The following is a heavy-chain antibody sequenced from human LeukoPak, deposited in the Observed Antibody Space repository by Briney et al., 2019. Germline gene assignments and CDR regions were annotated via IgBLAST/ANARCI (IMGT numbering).Heavy chain of an antibody. J-gene: IGHJ6*03. V-gene: IGHV1-18*01. D-gene: IGHD6-19*01. CDR3: ARGIAVEFYYYMDV. Sequence: ASVKVSCKASGYTFTSYGISWVRQAPGQGLEGMGWISAYNGNTNYAQKLQGIVTMTTDTSTSTAYMELRSLRSDDTAVYYCARGIAVEFYYYMDVWGKGTTVTVSS. CDR2: ISAYNGNT. CDR1: GYTFTSYG.